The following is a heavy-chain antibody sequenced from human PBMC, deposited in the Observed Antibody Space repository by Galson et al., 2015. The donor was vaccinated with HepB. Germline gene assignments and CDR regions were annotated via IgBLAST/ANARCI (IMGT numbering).Heavy chain of an antibody. CDR1: GFTFSSYS. Sequence: SLRLSCAASGFTFSSYSMNWVRQAPGKGLEWVSSISSSSSYIYYADSVKGRFTISRDNAKNSLYLQTNSLRAEDTAVYYCARPNIAAAGNYYYYGMDVWGQGTTVTVSS. CDR2: ISSSSSYI. CDR3: ARPNIAAAGNYYYYGMDV. J-gene: IGHJ6*02. V-gene: IGHV3-21*01. D-gene: IGHD6-13*01.